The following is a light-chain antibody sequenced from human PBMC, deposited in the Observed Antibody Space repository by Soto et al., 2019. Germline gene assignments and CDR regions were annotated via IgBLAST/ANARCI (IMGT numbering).Light chain of an antibody. Sequence: EIVLTQSPGSLSLSPGQRATLSCRASQSVDTTFFAWYQKKPGQAPRLLIYGASKKATSIPARFTGSGSGTDFTHIISRLKPEDYAVYYCQQYISSVTFGQGTKVDIK. V-gene: IGKV3-20*01. CDR3: QQYISSVT. J-gene: IGKJ1*01. CDR1: QSVDTTF. CDR2: GAS.